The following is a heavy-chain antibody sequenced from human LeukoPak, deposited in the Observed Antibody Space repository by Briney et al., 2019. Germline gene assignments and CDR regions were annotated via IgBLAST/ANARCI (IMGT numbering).Heavy chain of an antibody. CDR1: GDSVSYNSAA. CDR3: ARVGGNYRGYFDS. J-gene: IGHJ4*02. V-gene: IGHV6-1*01. CDR2: TYYRSKWYN. Sequence: SQTLSLTCAISGDSVSYNSAAWSWIRQSPSRGLELLGRTYYRSKWYNDYAESVKSRITINPDTSKNQFSLQLNSVTPEDTAVYYCARVGGNYRGYFDSWGQGTLVTVSS. D-gene: IGHD1-7*01.